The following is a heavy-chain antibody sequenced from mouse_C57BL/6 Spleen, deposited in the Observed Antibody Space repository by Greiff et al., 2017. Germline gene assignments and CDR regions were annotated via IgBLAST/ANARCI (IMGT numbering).Heavy chain of an antibody. CDR1: GYTFTSYT. D-gene: IGHD1-1*01. Sequence: VKLMESGAELARPGASVKMSCKASGYTFTSYTMHWVKQRPGQGLEWIGYINPSSGYTKYNQKFKDKATLTADKSSSTAYMQLSSLTSEDSAVYYCARYGSDAMDYWGQGTSVTVSS. CDR2: INPSSGYT. CDR3: ARYGSDAMDY. V-gene: IGHV1-4*01. J-gene: IGHJ4*01.